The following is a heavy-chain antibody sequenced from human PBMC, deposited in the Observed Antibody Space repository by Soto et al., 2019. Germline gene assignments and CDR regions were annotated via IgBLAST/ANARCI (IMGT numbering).Heavy chain of an antibody. Sequence: GGSLRLSCAASGFTFSSYGMHWVRQAPGKGLEWVAVIWYDGSNKYYADSVKGRFTISRDNSKNTLYLQMNSLRAEGTAVYYCASSHLYSSSYYIDYWGQGTLVTVSS. D-gene: IGHD6-13*01. CDR3: ASSHLYSSSYYIDY. CDR2: IWYDGSNK. V-gene: IGHV3-33*01. J-gene: IGHJ4*02. CDR1: GFTFSSYG.